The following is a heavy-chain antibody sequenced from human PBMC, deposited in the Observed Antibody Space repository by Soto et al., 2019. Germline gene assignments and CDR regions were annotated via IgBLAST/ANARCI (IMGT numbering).Heavy chain of an antibody. CDR3: ARGEVTVTTNYYYYYVDV. J-gene: IGHJ6*03. D-gene: IGHD4-17*01. Sequence: QVQLQQWGAGLLKPSETLSLTCAVYGGSFSGYYWTWIRQPPGKGLEWIGEINHSGSTNYNPSLKRRVSISVDTSKNPFSLMLSSVTAADTAVYYCARGEVTVTTNYYYYYVDVWGKGTPVTVSS. CDR1: GGSFSGYY. V-gene: IGHV4-34*01. CDR2: INHSGST.